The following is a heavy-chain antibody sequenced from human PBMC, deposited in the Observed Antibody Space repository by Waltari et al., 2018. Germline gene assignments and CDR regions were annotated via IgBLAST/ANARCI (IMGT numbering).Heavy chain of an antibody. CDR2: IIPIFGTA. CDR1: GGTFSSYA. J-gene: IGHJ4*02. Sequence: QVQLVQSGAEVKKPGSSVKVSCKASGGTFSSYAISWVRQAPGQGLEWMGGIIPIFGTANDAQKVQGRVTSTADKSTSTAYMELSSLRPEDTAVYYCARASPRGSSWSDYWGQGTLVTVSS. CDR3: ARASPRGSSWSDY. V-gene: IGHV1-69*14. D-gene: IGHD6-13*01.